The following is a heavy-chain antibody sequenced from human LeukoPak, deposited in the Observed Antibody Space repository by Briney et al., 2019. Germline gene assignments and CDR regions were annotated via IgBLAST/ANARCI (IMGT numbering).Heavy chain of an antibody. D-gene: IGHD3-10*01. CDR1: GGSITNYY. V-gene: IGHV4-59*12. Sequence: SETLSLTCTVSGGSITNYYWSWIRQPPGKGLEWIGSIYYSGSTYYNPSLKSRVTISVDTSKNQFSLKLSSVTAADTAVYYCAREGMYYGSGSYPYYWGQGTLVTVSS. CDR3: AREGMYYGSGSYPYY. CDR2: IYYSGST. J-gene: IGHJ4*02.